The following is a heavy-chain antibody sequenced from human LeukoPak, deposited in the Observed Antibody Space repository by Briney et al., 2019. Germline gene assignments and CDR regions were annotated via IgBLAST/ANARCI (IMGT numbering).Heavy chain of an antibody. CDR1: GYTFTNHY. Sequence: ASVKVSCKASGYTFTNHYLHWVRQAPGQGLEWVGWIHPNTGDTQQLQKFQGRVTMTRDTSTSTAYMELTSLTSDDTAVYFCAREVPSAFWFDPWGQGTLVTVSS. CDR3: AREVPSAFWFDP. D-gene: IGHD2-2*01. V-gene: IGHV1-2*02. J-gene: IGHJ5*02. CDR2: IHPNTGDT.